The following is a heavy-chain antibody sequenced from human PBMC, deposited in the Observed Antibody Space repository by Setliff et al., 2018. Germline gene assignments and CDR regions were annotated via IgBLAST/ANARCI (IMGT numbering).Heavy chain of an antibody. CDR1: GYTLTELS. CDR2: INTNTGNP. D-gene: IGHD3-3*01. CDR3: ARERSSTYYDFWSGYSFWFDP. V-gene: IGHV7-4-1*02. J-gene: IGHJ5*02. Sequence: ASVKVSCKVSGYTLTELSMHWVRQAPGQGLEWMGWINTNTGNPTYAQGFTGRFVFSLDTSVSTAYLQISSLKAEDTAVYYCARERSSTYYDFWSGYSFWFDPWGQGTLVTVSS.